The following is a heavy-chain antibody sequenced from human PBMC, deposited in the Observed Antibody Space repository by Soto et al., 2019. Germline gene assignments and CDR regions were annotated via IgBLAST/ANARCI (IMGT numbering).Heavy chain of an antibody. D-gene: IGHD6-19*01. CDR2: IKQDGSEK. J-gene: IGHJ5*02. CDR1: GFTFSSYW. CDR3: ARDLRWVVSRGRVSHFDP. Sequence: PGGSLRLSCAASGFTFSSYWMSWVRQAPGKGLEWVANIKQDGSEKNYVDSVKGRFTISRDNAKNSLYLQMNSLRAEDTAVYYCARDLRWVVSRGRVSHFDPWGKGTLVTVSS. V-gene: IGHV3-7*03.